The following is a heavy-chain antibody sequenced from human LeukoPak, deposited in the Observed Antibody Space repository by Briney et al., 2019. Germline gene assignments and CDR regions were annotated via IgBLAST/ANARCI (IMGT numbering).Heavy chain of an antibody. CDR1: GDTFSSYA. CDR2: IIPIFGTA. D-gene: IGHD6-19*01. Sequence: ASVKVSCKASGDTFSSYAISWVRQAPGQGLEWMGGIIPIFGTANYAQKFQGRVTITAEESTSTAYMELSSLRSEDTAVYYCASIDEQWLVLDYWGQGTLVTVSS. V-gene: IGHV1-69*13. CDR3: ASIDEQWLVLDY. J-gene: IGHJ4*02.